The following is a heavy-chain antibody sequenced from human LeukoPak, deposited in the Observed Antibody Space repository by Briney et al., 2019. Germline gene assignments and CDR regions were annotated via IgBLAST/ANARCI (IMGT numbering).Heavy chain of an antibody. J-gene: IGHJ5*02. CDR2: ISSSSSYI. Sequence: GGSLRLSCAASGFTFSSYSMNWVRQAPGKGLEWVSSISSSSSYIYYADSVKGRFTIPRDNAKNSLYLQMNSLRAEDTAVYYCARGIGSIVVVPAANRGNWFDPWGQGTLVTVSS. CDR1: GFTFSSYS. V-gene: IGHV3-21*04. D-gene: IGHD2-2*01. CDR3: ARGIGSIVVVPAANRGNWFDP.